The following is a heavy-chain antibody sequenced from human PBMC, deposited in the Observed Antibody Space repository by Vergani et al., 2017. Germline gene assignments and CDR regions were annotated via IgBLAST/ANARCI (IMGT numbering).Heavy chain of an antibody. CDR2: INHSGST. Sequence: QVQLQQWGAGLLKPSETLSLTCAVYGGSFSGYYWSWIRQPPGKGLEWIWEINHSGSTNYNPSLKSRVTISVNTSKNQCSLKLSSVTAADTAVYFCARVKGNYYGSGSYPYYCDYWGQGTLVTVSS. V-gene: IGHV4-34*01. CDR3: ARVKGNYYGSGSYPYYCDY. CDR1: GGSFSGYY. J-gene: IGHJ4*02. D-gene: IGHD3-10*01.